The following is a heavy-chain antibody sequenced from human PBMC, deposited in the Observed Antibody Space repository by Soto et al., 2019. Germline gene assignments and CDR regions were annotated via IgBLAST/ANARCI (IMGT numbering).Heavy chain of an antibody. J-gene: IGHJ4*02. CDR2: ISSSGGST. CDR1: GFTVSSNY. Sequence: GGSLRLSCAASGFTVSSNYMSWVRQAPGKGLEWVSGISSSGGSTNHADSVKGRFIISRDNSKNMVYLQMDSLRAEDMAVYYCGCLAWFGDPVPPFDCWGQGIVVTVSS. D-gene: IGHD3-10*01. V-gene: IGHV3-23*01. CDR3: GCLAWFGDPVPPFDC.